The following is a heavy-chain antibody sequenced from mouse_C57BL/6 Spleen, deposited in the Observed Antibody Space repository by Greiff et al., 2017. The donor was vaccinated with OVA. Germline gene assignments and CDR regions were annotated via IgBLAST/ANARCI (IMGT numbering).Heavy chain of an antibody. Sequence: VQLKESGPELVKPGASVKISCKASGYSFTDYNMNWVQQSTGKSLEWIGVINPNYGTTSYNQKFKGKATLTVDQSAITTYMQLNSLTSEDSAVYYCARRGYFDVWGTGTTVTVSS. CDR3: ARRGYFDV. CDR2: INPNYGTT. V-gene: IGHV1-39*01. J-gene: IGHJ1*03. CDR1: GYSFTDYN.